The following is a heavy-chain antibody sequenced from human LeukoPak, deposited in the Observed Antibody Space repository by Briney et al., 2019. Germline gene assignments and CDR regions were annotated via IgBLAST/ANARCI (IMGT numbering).Heavy chain of an antibody. D-gene: IGHD3-22*01. V-gene: IGHV4-59*01. CDR2: IYYSGST. CDR3: ARGLGYDSSGYYYEGRLDAFDI. J-gene: IGHJ3*02. Sequence: PSETLSLTCTVSGGSISSYYWSWIRQPPGKGLEWIGYIYYSGSTNYNPSLKSRVTISVGTSKNQFSLKLSSVTAADTAVYYCARGLGYDSSGYYYEGRLDAFDIWGQGTMVTVSS. CDR1: GGSISSYY.